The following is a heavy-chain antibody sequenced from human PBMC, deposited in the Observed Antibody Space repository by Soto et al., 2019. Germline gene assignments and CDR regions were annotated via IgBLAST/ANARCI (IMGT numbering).Heavy chain of an antibody. Sequence: GASVKVSCKASGYTFTGYYMHWVRQAPGQGLEWMGWINPNSGGTNYAQKFQGRVTMTRDTSISTAYMELSRLRSDDTAVYYCARDRVVVPAAISHPPVYYYGMDVWGQGTTVTVSS. CDR3: ARDRVVVPAAISHPPVYYYGMDV. J-gene: IGHJ6*02. CDR2: INPNSGGT. V-gene: IGHV1-2*02. D-gene: IGHD2-2*02. CDR1: GYTFTGYY.